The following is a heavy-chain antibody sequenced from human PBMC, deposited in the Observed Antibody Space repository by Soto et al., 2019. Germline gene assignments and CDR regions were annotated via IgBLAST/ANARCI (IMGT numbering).Heavy chain of an antibody. CDR2: IYYSGST. D-gene: IGHD2-15*01. CDR1: GGSISSYY. J-gene: IGHJ4*02. V-gene: IGHV4-59*01. CDR3: ARSTRYCSGGSCYCLFDD. Sequence: SETLSLTCTVSGGSISSYYWSWIRQPPGKGLEWIGYIYYSGSTNYNPSLKSRVTISVDTSKNQFSLKLSSVTAADTAVYYCARSTRYCSGGSCYCLFDDWGQGTLVTVS.